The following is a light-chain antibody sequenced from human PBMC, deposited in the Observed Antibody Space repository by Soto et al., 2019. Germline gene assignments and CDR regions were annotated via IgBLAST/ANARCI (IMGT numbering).Light chain of an antibody. CDR3: CAYVSSNTLL. CDR1: SSDVGGYDL. CDR2: EGS. Sequence: QSALTQPASVSGSPGQSLTISCTGTSSDVGGYDLVSWYQQHPGKAPKLIIYEGSKRPSGISNRFSGSKSGNTASLIISGLQGDDEGDYYCCAYVSSNTLLFGGGTKLTVL. V-gene: IGLV2-23*01. J-gene: IGLJ3*02.